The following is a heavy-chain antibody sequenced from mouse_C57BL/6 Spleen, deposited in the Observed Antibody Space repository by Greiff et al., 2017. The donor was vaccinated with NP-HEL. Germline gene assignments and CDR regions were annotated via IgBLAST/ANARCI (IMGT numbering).Heavy chain of an antibody. CDR2: IRNKANGYTT. CDR1: GFTFTDYY. J-gene: IGHJ2*01. Sequence: EVQRVESGGGLVQPGGSLSLSCAASGFTFTDYYMSWVRQPPGKALEWLGFIRNKANGYTTEYSASVKGRFTISRDNSQSILYLQMNALRAEDSATYYCARYNAREGGYFDYWGQGTTLTVSS. V-gene: IGHV7-3*01. CDR3: ARYNAREGGYFDY.